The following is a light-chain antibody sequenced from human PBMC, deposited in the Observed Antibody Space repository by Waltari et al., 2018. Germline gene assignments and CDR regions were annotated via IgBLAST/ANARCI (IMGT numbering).Light chain of an antibody. V-gene: IGKV3D-20*01. CDR3: QQYGTSPNT. CDR1: QTVAGSY. Sequence: EIVLTQSPATLSLSPGERAILSCGASQTVAGSYLAWYQQKPGLAPRLLIYDASSRFTGIPDRFNGSGSGTDFTLTISRVEPEDFAVYYCQQYGTSPNTFGQGTKLEIK. J-gene: IGKJ2*01. CDR2: DAS.